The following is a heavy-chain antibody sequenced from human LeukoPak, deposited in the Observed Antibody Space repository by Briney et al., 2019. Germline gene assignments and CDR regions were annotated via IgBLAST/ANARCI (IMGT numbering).Heavy chain of an antibody. V-gene: IGHV3-23*01. CDR1: GFTFSSYA. CDR3: ARGQGTVTTH. CDR2: ISSSGDST. Sequence: GGSLRLSCAASGFTFSSYAMSWVRQAPGKGLEWVSAISSSGDSTYYSDSVKGRFTISRDNAKNSLYLQMNSLRAEDTAVYYCARGQGTVTTHWGQGTLVTVSS. J-gene: IGHJ4*02. D-gene: IGHD4-11*01.